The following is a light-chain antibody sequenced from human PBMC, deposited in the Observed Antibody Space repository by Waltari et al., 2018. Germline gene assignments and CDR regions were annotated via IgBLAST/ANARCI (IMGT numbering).Light chain of an antibody. J-gene: IGLJ2*01. CDR3: CSSAGSSTYVV. CDR1: SSDVGNDNL. Sequence: QSALTQPASVSGSPGQSITVSCTGTSSDVGNDNLVFGYQQHPCKAPKLIIYGVNKRPSGVSARFSGSKSGNTASLTISGLQAEDEADYYCCSSAGSSTYVVFGGGTKLTVL. V-gene: IGLV2-23*02. CDR2: GVN.